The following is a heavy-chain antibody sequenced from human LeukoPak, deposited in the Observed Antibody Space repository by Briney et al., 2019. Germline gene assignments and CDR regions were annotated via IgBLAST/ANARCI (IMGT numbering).Heavy chain of an antibody. CDR1: GFTFSSYG. V-gene: IGHV3-30*03. CDR2: ISYDGSNK. J-gene: IGHJ4*02. Sequence: GRSLRLSCAASGFTFSSYGMHWVRQAPGKGLEWVAVISYDGSNKYYADSVEGRFTISRDNSKNTLYLQMNSLRAEDTAVYYCALLGRYYDSSGYYYDRVFDYWGQGTLVTVSS. D-gene: IGHD3-22*01. CDR3: ALLGRYYDSSGYYYDRVFDY.